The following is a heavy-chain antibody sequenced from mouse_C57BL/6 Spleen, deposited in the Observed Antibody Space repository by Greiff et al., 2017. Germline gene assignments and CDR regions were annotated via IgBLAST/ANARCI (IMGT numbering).Heavy chain of an antibody. CDR1: GYTFTSYG. CDR3: ATLVTTGGYYAMDY. D-gene: IGHD2-2*01. Sequence: EVQLKESGAELVRPGSSVKMSCKTSGYTFTSYGINWVKQRPGQGLEWIGYIYIGNGYTEYNENFKGKATLTSDTSSSTAYMQLSSLTSEDSAIYFCATLVTTGGYYAMDYWGQGTSVTVSS. V-gene: IGHV1-58*01. CDR2: IYIGNGYT. J-gene: IGHJ4*01.